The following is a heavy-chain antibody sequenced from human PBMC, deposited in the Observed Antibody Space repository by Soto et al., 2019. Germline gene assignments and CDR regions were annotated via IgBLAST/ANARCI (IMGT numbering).Heavy chain of an antibody. Sequence: ASVKVSCKASGYTFTSYDINWVRQATGQGLEWMGWMNPNIGTTNYAQKFQGRATMTANESTSTAYMELSSLRSEDTAVYYCARWHCSSTSCRSNAFDIWGQGTMVTVSS. D-gene: IGHD2-2*01. CDR2: MNPNIGTT. V-gene: IGHV1-8*01. CDR3: ARWHCSSTSCRSNAFDI. CDR1: GYTFTSYD. J-gene: IGHJ3*02.